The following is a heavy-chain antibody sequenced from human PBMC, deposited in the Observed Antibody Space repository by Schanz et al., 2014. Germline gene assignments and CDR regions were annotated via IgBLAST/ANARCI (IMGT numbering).Heavy chain of an antibody. D-gene: IGHD6-13*01. CDR3: ATETYSSSWCFDY. CDR2: ISRSSSTI. Sequence: VQLVESGGGVVQPGGSLRLSCAASGFTFSSYGMHWVRQAPGKGLEWVSYISRSSSTIYYTDSVKGRFTISRDNAKNSVFLQMNGLRDEDTAVYYCATETYSSSWCFDYWGQGTLVTVSS. CDR1: GFTFSSYG. J-gene: IGHJ4*02. V-gene: IGHV3-48*02.